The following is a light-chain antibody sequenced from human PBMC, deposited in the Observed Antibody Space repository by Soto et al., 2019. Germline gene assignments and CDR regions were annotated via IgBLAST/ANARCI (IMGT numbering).Light chain of an antibody. V-gene: IGKV3-15*01. CDR3: QQYNNWPPLT. CDR2: GSS. Sequence: EIVMTQSPATLSVSPVERATLSCRASQSVSSNLAWYQQKPGQAPRLLIYGSSTRATGIPARFSGSGSGTEFTLTISSLQSEDFAVYYCQQYNNWPPLTFGGGTKVEI. CDR1: QSVSSN. J-gene: IGKJ4*01.